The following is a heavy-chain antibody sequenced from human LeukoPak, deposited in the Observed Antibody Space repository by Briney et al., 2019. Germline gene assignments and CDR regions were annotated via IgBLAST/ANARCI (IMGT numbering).Heavy chain of an antibody. CDR2: IYPDDSDT. D-gene: IGHD3-9*01. CDR1: GYRFTNYW. J-gene: IGHJ4*02. V-gene: IGHV5-51*01. CDR3: ARPASLASIDSLDY. Sequence: KLGESLKISCKGSGYRFTNYWIGWVRQMPGKGLEWMGIIYPDDSDTRYSPSFQGQVTISADKSTSTAYLQWSSLKASDTAMYYCARPASLASIDSLDYWGQGTLVTVSS.